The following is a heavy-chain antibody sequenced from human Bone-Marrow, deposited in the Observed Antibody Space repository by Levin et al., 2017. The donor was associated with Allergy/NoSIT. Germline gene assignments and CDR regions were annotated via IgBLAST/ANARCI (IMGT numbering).Heavy chain of an antibody. D-gene: IGHD6-19*01. CDR1: GFTFSSYG. CDR2: IWYDGSNK. CDR3: ARDAVAGRTSHFDY. Sequence: LSLTCAASGFTFSSYGMHWVRQAPGKGLEWVAVIWYDGSNKYYADSVKGRFTISRDNSKNTLYLQMNSLRAEDTAVYYCARDAVAGRTSHFDYWGQGTLVTVSS. V-gene: IGHV3-33*01. J-gene: IGHJ4*02.